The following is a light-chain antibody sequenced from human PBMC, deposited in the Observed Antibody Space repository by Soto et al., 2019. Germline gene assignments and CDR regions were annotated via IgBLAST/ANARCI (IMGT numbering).Light chain of an antibody. CDR1: SSDVGGYNY. Sequence: QSVLTQPASVSGSPGQSITISCTGSSSDVGGYNYVSWYQQHPGKAPKLMIYEVTNRPSAVSNRFSGSKSGNTASLSISGLQAEDEADYYCSSYTSRNTWVFGGGTKVTVL. J-gene: IGLJ3*02. CDR2: EVT. CDR3: SSYTSRNTWV. V-gene: IGLV2-14*01.